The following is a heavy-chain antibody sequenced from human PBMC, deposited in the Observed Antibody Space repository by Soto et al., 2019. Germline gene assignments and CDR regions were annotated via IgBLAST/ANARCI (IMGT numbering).Heavy chain of an antibody. CDR1: GYTFTDYY. Sequence: QVHLVQSGAEVKKPGASVKVSCKASGYTFTDYYVHWVRRAPGQGLEWMGWINPNSGVTNYAQKFQGWVTLTSDTSVSTAYMELKRLKSDDPAVFFCARGVSGWSPFDVWGQGTLVTVSS. CDR2: INPNSGVT. J-gene: IGHJ4*02. V-gene: IGHV1-2*04. CDR3: ARGVSGWSPFDV. D-gene: IGHD6-19*01.